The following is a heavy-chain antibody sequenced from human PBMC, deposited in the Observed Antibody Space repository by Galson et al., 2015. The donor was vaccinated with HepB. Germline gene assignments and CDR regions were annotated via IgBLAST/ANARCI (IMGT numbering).Heavy chain of an antibody. J-gene: IGHJ2*01. Sequence: SVKVSCKASGYTFTGYYMHWVRQAPGQGLEWMGRINPNSGGTNYAQRFQGRVTMTRDTSISTAYMELSRLRSEDTAVYYCARDPGGNSGAHLWGRGTLVTVSS. D-gene: IGHD4-23*01. CDR3: ARDPGGNSGAHL. V-gene: IGHV1-2*06. CDR2: INPNSGGT. CDR1: GYTFTGYY.